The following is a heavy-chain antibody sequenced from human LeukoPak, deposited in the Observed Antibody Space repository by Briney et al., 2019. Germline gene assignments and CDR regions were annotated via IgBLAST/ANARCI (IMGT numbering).Heavy chain of an antibody. V-gene: IGHV4-59*08. CDR3: ARHQQQLAPQENWLDP. CDR1: GGSISSYY. J-gene: IGHJ5*02. Sequence: SETLSLTCTVSGGSISSYYWSWIRQPPGKGLEWIGYIYYSGSTNYNPSLKSRVTISVDTSKNQFSLKLSSVTAADTAVYYCARHQQQLAPQENWLDPWGQGTLVTVSS. D-gene: IGHD6-13*01. CDR2: IYYSGST.